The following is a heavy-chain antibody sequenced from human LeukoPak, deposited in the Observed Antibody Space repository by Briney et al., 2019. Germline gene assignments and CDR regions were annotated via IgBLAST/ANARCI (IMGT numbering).Heavy chain of an antibody. J-gene: IGHJ5*02. D-gene: IGHD6-13*01. CDR2: INHSGST. Sequence: SETLSLTCAVYGGSFSGYYWSWIRQPPGKGLEWIGEINHSGSTNHNPSLKSRVTISVDTSKNQFSLKLSSVTAADTAVYYCARCPDSSSWSKDSNWFDPWGQGTLVTVSS. CDR1: GGSFSGYY. V-gene: IGHV4-34*01. CDR3: ARCPDSSSWSKDSNWFDP.